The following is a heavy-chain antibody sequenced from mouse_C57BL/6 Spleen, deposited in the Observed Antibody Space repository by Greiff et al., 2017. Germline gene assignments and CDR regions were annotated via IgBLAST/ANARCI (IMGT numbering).Heavy chain of an antibody. CDR2: INPNNGGT. D-gene: IGHD2-4*01. CDR1: GYTFTDYN. J-gene: IGHJ3*01. V-gene: IGHV1-22*01. Sequence: EVQLQQSGPELVKPGASVKMSCKASGYTFTDYNMHWVKQSHGKSLEWIGYINPNNGGTSYNQKFKGKATLTVNKSSSTAYMELRSLTSEDSAVYYCARYYYDYDVGFAYWGQGTLVTVSA. CDR3: ARYYYDYDVGFAY.